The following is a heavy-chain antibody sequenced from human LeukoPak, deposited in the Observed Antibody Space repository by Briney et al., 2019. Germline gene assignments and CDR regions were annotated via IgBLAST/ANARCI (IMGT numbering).Heavy chain of an antibody. CDR2: IYYSGST. CDR3: ARQRGYSLHYFDY. D-gene: IGHD5-18*01. Sequence: SETLSLTCTVSGGSISSSSYYWGWIRQPPGKGLEWIGSIYYSGSTYYNPSLKSRVTISVDTSKNQFSLKLTSVTAADTAFYYCARQRGYSLHYFDYWGQGTLVTVSS. CDR1: GGSISSSSYY. V-gene: IGHV4-39*01. J-gene: IGHJ4*02.